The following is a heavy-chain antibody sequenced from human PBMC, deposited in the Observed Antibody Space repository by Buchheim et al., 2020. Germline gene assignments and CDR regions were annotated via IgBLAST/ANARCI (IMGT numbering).Heavy chain of an antibody. CDR3: ARHPEREVGATLRYYYYYYMDV. D-gene: IGHD1-26*01. CDR2: IYYSGST. J-gene: IGHJ6*03. CDR1: GGSISSSSYY. V-gene: IGHV4-39*01. Sequence: QLQLQESGPGLVKPSETLSLTCTVSGGSISSSSYYWGWIRQPPGKGLEWIGSIYYSGSTYYNPSLKSRVTISVDTSKNQFSLKLSSVTAADTAVYYCARHPEREVGATLRYYYYYYMDVWGKGTT.